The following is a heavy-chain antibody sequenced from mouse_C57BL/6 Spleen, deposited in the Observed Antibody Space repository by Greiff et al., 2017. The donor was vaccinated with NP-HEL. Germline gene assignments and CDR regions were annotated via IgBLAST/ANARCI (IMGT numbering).Heavy chain of an antibody. CDR2: IWSGGST. CDR3: ASLTVVGYCDV. V-gene: IGHV2-2*01. Sequence: VQLQQSGPGLVQPSQRLSITCTVSGFSLTSYGVHWVRQSPGKGLEWLGVIWSGGSTDYNAAFISRLSISKDNSKSQVFFKMNSLQADDTAIYYCASLTVVGYCDVWGTGTTVTVSS. D-gene: IGHD1-1*01. CDR1: GFSLTSYG. J-gene: IGHJ1*03.